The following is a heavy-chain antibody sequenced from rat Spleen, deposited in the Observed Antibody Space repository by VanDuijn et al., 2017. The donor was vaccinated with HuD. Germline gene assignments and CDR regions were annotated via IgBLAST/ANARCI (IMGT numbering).Heavy chain of an antibody. CDR1: GFTFSDYY. Sequence: EVQLVESGGGLVQPGRSLKLSCAASGFTFSDYYMAWVRQAPTKGLEWVATINYDGSSTYYRDSVKGRFTISRDNAKSTLYLQMDSLRSEDTATYYCARLEGIYVMDAWGQGASVTVSS. V-gene: IGHV5-7*01. J-gene: IGHJ4*01. CDR2: INYDGSST. D-gene: IGHD1-11*01. CDR3: ARLEGIYVMDA.